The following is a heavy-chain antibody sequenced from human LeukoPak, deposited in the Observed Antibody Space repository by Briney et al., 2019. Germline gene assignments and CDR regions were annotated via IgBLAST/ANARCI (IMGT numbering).Heavy chain of an antibody. CDR2: INPSGGST. J-gene: IGHJ3*02. V-gene: IGHV1-46*01. CDR3: ARARLGDAFDI. CDR1: GYTFTSYY. Sequence: ASVKVSCKASGYTFTSYYMHWVRQAPGQGLEWMGIINPSGGSTSYAQKFQGRVTMTRDMSTSTVYIELSSLRSEDTAVYYCARARLGDAFDIWGQGTMVTVSS. D-gene: IGHD6-19*01.